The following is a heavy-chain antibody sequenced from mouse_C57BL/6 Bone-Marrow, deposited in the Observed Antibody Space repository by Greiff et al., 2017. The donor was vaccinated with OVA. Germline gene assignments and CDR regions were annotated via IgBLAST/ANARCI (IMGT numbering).Heavy chain of an antibody. CDR2: IYPGSGNT. V-gene: IGHV1-76*01. CDR3: SRDDGYFFEY. Sequence: VQLQESGAEVVRPGASVKLSCTASGYTFTDRYINWVKQRPGQGLEWIARIYPGSGNTYYNEKFKGKAPLTAEKSSNTAYMQLSSLTSEDSAVYFYSRDDGYFFEYWGQGTTLTVSS. J-gene: IGHJ2*01. CDR1: GYTFTDRY. D-gene: IGHD2-3*01.